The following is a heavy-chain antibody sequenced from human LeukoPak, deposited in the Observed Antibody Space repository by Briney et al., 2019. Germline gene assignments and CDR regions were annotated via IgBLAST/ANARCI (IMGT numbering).Heavy chain of an antibody. Sequence: GASVKVSCKASGYTFTSYGISWVRQAPGLGLEWMGWISDYNGDTKYSQNLQGRVTMTTDTSTSTAYMELRSLRSDDAAVYYCARSGVMVYALKGYYYYHMDVWGKGTSVTVSS. D-gene: IGHD2-8*01. CDR1: GYTFTSYG. J-gene: IGHJ6*03. CDR2: ISDYNGDT. CDR3: ARSGVMVYALKGYYYYHMDV. V-gene: IGHV1-18*01.